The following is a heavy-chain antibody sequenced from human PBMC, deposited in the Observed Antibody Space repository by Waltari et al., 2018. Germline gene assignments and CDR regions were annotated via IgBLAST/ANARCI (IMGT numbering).Heavy chain of an antibody. J-gene: IGHJ4*02. CDR2: ISSSSSYI. CDR1: GFTFSSYS. Sequence: EVQLVESGGGLVKPGGSLRLSCAASGFTFSSYSMNWVRQAPGKGLEWVSSISSSSSYIYYADSVKGRFTISRDNAKNSLYLQMNSLRAEDTAVYYCASLEKWLGPEADYWGQGTLVTVSS. D-gene: IGHD6-19*01. V-gene: IGHV3-21*01. CDR3: ASLEKWLGPEADY.